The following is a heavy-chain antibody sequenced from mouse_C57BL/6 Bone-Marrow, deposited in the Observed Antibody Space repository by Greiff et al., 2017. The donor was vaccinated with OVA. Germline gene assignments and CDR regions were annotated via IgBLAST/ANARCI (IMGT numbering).Heavy chain of an antibody. Sequence: EVQLQQSVAELVRPGASVKLSCTASGFNIKNTYMPWVKQRPEQGLEWIGRIDPANDNTKYAPKFQGKATMTADTSSNTAYLQLSSLSADDTAVYCCARGNCGSSCYAMDYWGQGTSVTVSS. CDR1: GFNIKNTY. CDR3: ARGNCGSSCYAMDY. J-gene: IGHJ4*01. V-gene: IGHV14-3*01. D-gene: IGHD1-1*01. CDR2: IDPANDNT.